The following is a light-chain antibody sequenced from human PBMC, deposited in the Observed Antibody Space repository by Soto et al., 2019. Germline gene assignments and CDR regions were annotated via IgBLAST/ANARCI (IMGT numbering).Light chain of an antibody. CDR2: GAS. V-gene: IGKV3-20*01. Sequence: EIGLTQSPRILSLCPGEGATLSSRAIHSVSCGYFAWYQRNPGQAPRLLTYGASYRATGIPDRFSGSGSGTDFTLTISRQEPEDFEWYYCQQYGNSPGFSFGPGTKMDIK. CDR1: HSVSCGY. CDR3: QQYGNSPGFS. J-gene: IGKJ3*01.